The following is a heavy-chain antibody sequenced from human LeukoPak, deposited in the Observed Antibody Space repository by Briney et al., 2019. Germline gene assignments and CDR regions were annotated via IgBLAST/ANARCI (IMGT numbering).Heavy chain of an antibody. CDR3: ARTHCSSTSCYADYYYYYMDV. CDR1: GGTFSSYA. CDR2: IIPIFGTA. D-gene: IGHD2-2*01. V-gene: IGHV1-69*05. Sequence: SVKVSCKASGGTFSSYAISWVRQAPGQGLEWMGRIIPIFGTANYAQKFQGRVTITTDESTSTAYMELGSLRSEDTAVYYCARTHCSSTSCYADYYYYYMDVWGKGTTVTVSS. J-gene: IGHJ6*03.